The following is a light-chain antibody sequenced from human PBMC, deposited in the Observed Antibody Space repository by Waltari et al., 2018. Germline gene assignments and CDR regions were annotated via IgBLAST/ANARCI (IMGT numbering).Light chain of an antibody. CDR2: GAS. V-gene: IGKV3-15*01. CDR1: QSISTM. CDR3: QQYNDWPLT. J-gene: IGKJ4*01. Sequence: IVMTQSPATLSVSPGERATLSCRASQSISTMLAWYQQKPGQAPRLLIHGASTRATGIPATFSGSESGTDFTLTISSLQSEDFAVYYCQQYNDWPLTFGGGTKVEIK.